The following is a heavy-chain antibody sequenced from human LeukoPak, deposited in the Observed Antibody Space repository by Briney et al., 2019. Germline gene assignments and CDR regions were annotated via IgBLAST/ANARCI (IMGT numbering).Heavy chain of an antibody. CDR1: GYTFTGYY. D-gene: IGHD2/OR15-2a*01. CDR3: ARPLSPYQFYFNY. J-gene: IGHJ4*02. Sequence: GASVKASCRAAGYTFTGYYMHWVRQAPGQGLEWIGWIDPNSGGTNYAQKFQGRVTMTRDRSITTAFMELRSLRSDDTAVYYCARPLSPYQFYFNYWGQGTLITVSS. V-gene: IGHV1-2*02. CDR2: IDPNSGGT.